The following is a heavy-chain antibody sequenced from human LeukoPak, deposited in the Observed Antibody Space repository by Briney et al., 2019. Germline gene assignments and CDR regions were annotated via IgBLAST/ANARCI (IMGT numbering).Heavy chain of an antibody. CDR1: SGSISSYY. V-gene: IGHV4-59*01. CDR3: ARDYGDAFDI. Sequence: SETLSLTCTVSSGSISSYYWSWIRQPPGKGLEWIGYIYYSGSTNYNPSLKSRVTISVDMSKNQFSLKLSSVTAADTAVYYCARDYGDAFDIWGQGTMVTVSS. D-gene: IGHD4-17*01. CDR2: IYYSGST. J-gene: IGHJ3*02.